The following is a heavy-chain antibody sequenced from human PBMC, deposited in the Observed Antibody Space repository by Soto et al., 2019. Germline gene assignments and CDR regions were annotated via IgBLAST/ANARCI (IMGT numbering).Heavy chain of an antibody. CDR3: ASGLRIQLWKPQWLFDY. CDR2: IIPIFGTA. Sequence: QVQLVQSGAEVKKPGSSVKVSCKASGGTFSSYAISWVRQAPGQGPEWMGGIIPIFGTANYAQKFQGRVTITADESTSTAYMELSSLRSEDTAVYYCASGLRIQLWKPQWLFDYWGQGTLVTVSS. CDR1: GGTFSSYA. D-gene: IGHD5-18*01. V-gene: IGHV1-69*01. J-gene: IGHJ4*02.